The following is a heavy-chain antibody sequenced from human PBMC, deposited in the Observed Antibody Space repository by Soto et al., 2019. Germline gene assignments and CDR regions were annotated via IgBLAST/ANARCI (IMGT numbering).Heavy chain of an antibody. D-gene: IGHD3-9*01. CDR1: GCTISSGGYS. V-gene: IGHV4-30-2*01. CDR2: IYHSGST. CDR3: AGYDILTGYYSPLGY. J-gene: IGHJ4*02. Sequence: SETLSLTCAVSGCTISSGGYSGSWIRQPPGKGLEWIGYIYHSGSTNYNPSLKSRVTISVDTSKNQFSLKLSSVTAADTAVYYCAGYDILTGYYSPLGYWGQGTLVTVSS.